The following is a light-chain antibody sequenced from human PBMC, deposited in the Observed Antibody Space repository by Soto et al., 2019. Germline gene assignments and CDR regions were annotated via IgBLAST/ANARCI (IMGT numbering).Light chain of an antibody. V-gene: IGLV2-14*03. Sequence: QSALTQPASVSGSPGQSITISCTGTSSDVGGYNYVSWYQQHPGKAPKLMIYDVSNRPSGVSNRFSVSKSGNTASLTISGLQAEDEADYYCSSYTGSSTLVFGGGTKLTVL. CDR2: DVS. J-gene: IGLJ2*01. CDR1: SSDVGGYNY. CDR3: SSYTGSSTLV.